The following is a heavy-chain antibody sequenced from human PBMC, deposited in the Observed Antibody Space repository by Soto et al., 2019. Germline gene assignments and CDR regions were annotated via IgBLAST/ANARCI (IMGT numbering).Heavy chain of an antibody. CDR1: GGTFSSYP. D-gene: IGHD3-10*01. V-gene: IGHV1-69*01. J-gene: IGHJ4*02. Sequence: QVQLVQSGTEVKKPGSSVKVSCKASGGTFSSYPISWVRQAPGQGLEWMGGIIPMFGTANYAQKFQGRVTITADESTSTVYMELSSLRSEDTAVYYCARRQDMGEWLGELVYWGQGTLVTVSA. CDR2: IIPMFGTA. CDR3: ARRQDMGEWLGELVY.